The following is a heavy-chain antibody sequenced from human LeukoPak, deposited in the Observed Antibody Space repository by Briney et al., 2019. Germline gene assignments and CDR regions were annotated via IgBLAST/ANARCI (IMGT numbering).Heavy chain of an antibody. V-gene: IGHV4-30-4*01. CDR2: IYYSGST. CDR3: ARASALYRRFDP. J-gene: IGHJ5*02. CDR1: GGSISSGDYY. Sequence: SETLSLTCTVSGGSISSGDYYWNWIRQPPGQGLEWIRYIYYSGSTYYNPSLKSRVTISVDTSKNQFSLKLSSVTAADTAVYYCARASALYRRFDPWGQGTLVTVSS. D-gene: IGHD1-26*01.